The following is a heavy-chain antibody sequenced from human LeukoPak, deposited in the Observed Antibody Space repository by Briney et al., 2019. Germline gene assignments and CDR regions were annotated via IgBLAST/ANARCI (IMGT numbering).Heavy chain of an antibody. CDR3: AKTPNAGDLDY. CDR2: IWYDGSNK. CDR1: GFTFSSYG. D-gene: IGHD4-17*01. J-gene: IGHJ4*02. Sequence: PGRSLRLSCAASGFTFSSYGMHWVRQAPGKGLEWVAVIWYDGSNKYYADSVKGRFTISRDNAKNSLFLQMNSLRAEDTAVYYCAKTPNAGDLDYWGRGTLVTVSS. V-gene: IGHV3-33*03.